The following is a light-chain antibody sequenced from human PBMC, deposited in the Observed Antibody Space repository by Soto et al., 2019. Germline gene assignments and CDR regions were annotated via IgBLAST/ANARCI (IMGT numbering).Light chain of an antibody. V-gene: IGLV2-11*01. Sequence: QSVPTQPRSVSGSPGQSVTISCTGTSSDVGGYNYVSWYQQHPGKAPKLMIYDVSKRPSGVPDRFSGSKSGNTASLTISGLQAEDEADYYCCSYAGSYTSYVFGTGTKLTVL. CDR3: CSYAGSYTSYV. J-gene: IGLJ1*01. CDR2: DVS. CDR1: SSDVGGYNY.